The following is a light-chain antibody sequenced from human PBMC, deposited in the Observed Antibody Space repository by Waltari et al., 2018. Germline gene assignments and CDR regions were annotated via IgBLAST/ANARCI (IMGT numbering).Light chain of an antibody. CDR3: SSYTSTSTLV. J-gene: IGLJ1*01. V-gene: IGLV2-14*03. CDR2: DVS. Sequence: QSALTQPASVSGSPGQSITISCTGTSSDVGGYDYVSWSQHHTAKAPQLLIFDVSYRPSGVSARLSGAKSGNTASLTISVLQAEDEADYSCSSYTSTSTLVFGSGTKVTVL. CDR1: SSDVGGYDY.